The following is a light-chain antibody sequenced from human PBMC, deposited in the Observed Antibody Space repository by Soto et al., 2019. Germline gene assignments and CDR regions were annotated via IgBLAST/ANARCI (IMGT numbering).Light chain of an antibody. Sequence: QSALTQPASVSGSPGQSITISCTWSSSDVGGYDYVSWYQHHPGKAPKLMIYEVSNRPSGVSNRFSGSKSGNTASLTISGLQAEDEADYYCSSYVSNITYVFGTGTKVTVL. J-gene: IGLJ1*01. V-gene: IGLV2-14*01. CDR2: EVS. CDR3: SSYVSNITYV. CDR1: SSDVGGYDY.